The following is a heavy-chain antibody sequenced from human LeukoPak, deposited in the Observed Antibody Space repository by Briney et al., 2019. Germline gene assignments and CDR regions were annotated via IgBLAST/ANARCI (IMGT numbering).Heavy chain of an antibody. Sequence: ASVKVSCKASGYTFSSDGISWVRQAPGQGLEWMGWINPNSGGTNHAQKFQGRVTMTRDTSISTAYMELSRLRSDDTAVYYCARLPYSSGWYSDYWGQGTLVTVSS. V-gene: IGHV1-2*02. CDR3: ARLPYSSGWYSDY. CDR2: INPNSGGT. D-gene: IGHD6-19*01. J-gene: IGHJ4*02. CDR1: GYTFSSDG.